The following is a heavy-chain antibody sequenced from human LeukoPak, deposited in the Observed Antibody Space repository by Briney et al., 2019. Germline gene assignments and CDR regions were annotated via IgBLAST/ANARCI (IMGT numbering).Heavy chain of an antibody. J-gene: IGHJ4*02. CDR1: GGSFSGYY. CDR3: ARMVSSGYYPY. CDR2: INHSGST. Sequence: SETLSLTCAVYGGSFSGYYWSWIRQPPGKGLEWIGEINHSGSTYYNPSLKSRVTISVDTSKNQFSLKLSSVTAADTAVYYCARMVSSGYYPYWGQGTLVTVSS. D-gene: IGHD3-22*01. V-gene: IGHV4-34*01.